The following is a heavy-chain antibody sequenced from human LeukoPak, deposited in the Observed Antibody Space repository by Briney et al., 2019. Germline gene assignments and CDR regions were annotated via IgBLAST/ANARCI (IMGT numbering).Heavy chain of an antibody. D-gene: IGHD3-10*01. Sequence: GGSLRLSCAASGFTFDDYAMPWVRQAPGKGLEWVSGISWNSGSIGYADSVKGRFTISRDNAKNSLYLQMNSLRAEDTALYYCAKARSYRSRSCDYWGERNLGTVSS. V-gene: IGHV3-9*01. J-gene: IGHJ4*02. CDR2: ISWNSGSI. CDR3: AKARSYRSRSCDY. CDR1: GFTFDDYA.